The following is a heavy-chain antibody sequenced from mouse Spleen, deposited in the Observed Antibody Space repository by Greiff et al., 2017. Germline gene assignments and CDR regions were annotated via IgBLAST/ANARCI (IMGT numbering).Heavy chain of an antibody. CDR2: IYPGDGDT. D-gene: IGHD2-2*01. V-gene: IGHV1-80*01. J-gene: IGHJ4*01. CDR1: GYAFSSYW. CDR3: ARMGGYDEGYAMDY. Sequence: VQRVESGAELVRPGSSVKISCKASGYAFSSYWMNWVKQRPGQGLEWIGQIYPGDGDTNYNGKFKGKATLTADKSSSTAYMQLSSLTSEDSAVYFCARMGGYDEGYAMDYWGQGTSVTVSS.